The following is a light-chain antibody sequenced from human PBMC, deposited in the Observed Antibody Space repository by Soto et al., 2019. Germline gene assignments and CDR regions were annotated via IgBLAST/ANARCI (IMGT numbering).Light chain of an antibody. CDR3: QQFGGSPLFT. J-gene: IGKJ3*01. V-gene: IGKV3-20*01. CDR2: AAS. CDR1: QSISSSY. Sequence: EIVLTQSPGTLSLSPGERATLSCRASQSISSSYLAWYQQKPGQAPRLLIYAASTRATGIPDRFSGSGSETDFTLTISSLEPEDFAVYYCQQFGGSPLFTFGPGTKVDV.